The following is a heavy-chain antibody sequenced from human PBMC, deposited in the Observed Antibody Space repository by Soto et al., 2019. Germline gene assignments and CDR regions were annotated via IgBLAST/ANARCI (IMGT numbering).Heavy chain of an antibody. Sequence: SGPTLVNPTQTLTLTCTFSGFSLSTSGMCVSWIRQPPGKALEWLALIDWDDDKYYSTSLKTRLTISKDTSKNQVVLTMTNMDPVATATYYCARIITIGRHYYFDYWGHGTLVTVSS. CDR1: GFSLSTSGMC. J-gene: IGHJ4*01. CDR2: IDWDDDK. CDR3: ARIITIGRHYYFDY. V-gene: IGHV2-70*01. D-gene: IGHD3-3*01.